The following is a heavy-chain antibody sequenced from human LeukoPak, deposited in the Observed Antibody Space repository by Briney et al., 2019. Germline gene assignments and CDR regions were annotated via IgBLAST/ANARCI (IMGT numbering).Heavy chain of an antibody. D-gene: IGHD3-22*01. CDR2: ISGSGDNT. CDR3: AKGSYYDSSGSFYFDY. CDR1: GFTFSSYA. Sequence: PGGSLRPSCAASGFTFSSYARSWVRQAPGKGLEWVSGISGSGDNTYYADSVKGRFTISRDNSKNTLYVQVNSLGTEDTAAYYCAKGSYYDSSGSFYFDYWGQGTLVTVSS. V-gene: IGHV3-23*01. J-gene: IGHJ4*02.